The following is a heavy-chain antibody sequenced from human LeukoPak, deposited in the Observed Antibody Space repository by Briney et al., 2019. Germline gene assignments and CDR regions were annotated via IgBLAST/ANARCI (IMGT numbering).Heavy chain of an antibody. Sequence: KTSETLSLTCTVSGGSISSYYWSWIRQPSGKGLEWIGHIYYSGSTNYNPSLKSRVTISVDTSKNQFSLKLSSVTAADTAVYYCARNHEGSSWYMGYWGQGTLVTVSS. J-gene: IGHJ4*02. D-gene: IGHD6-13*01. CDR3: ARNHEGSSWYMGY. CDR1: GGSISSYY. CDR2: IYYSGST. V-gene: IGHV4-59*01.